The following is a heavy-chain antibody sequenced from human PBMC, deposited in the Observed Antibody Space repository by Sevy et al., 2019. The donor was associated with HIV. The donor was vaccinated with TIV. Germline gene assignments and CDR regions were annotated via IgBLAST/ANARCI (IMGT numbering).Heavy chain of an antibody. CDR2: IRHDGSDE. J-gene: IGHJ3*02. Sequence: GGSLRLSCAASGFTFNNYGMHWVRQAPGKGLEWVTFIRHDGSDEYYTDSVKGRFTISRDNSKNTVYLQMNSLRAEDTAVYYCARDRKVLLVVYAIPFDVFDIWGHGTMVTVSS. D-gene: IGHD2-8*02. V-gene: IGHV3-30*02. CDR3: ARDRKVLLVVYAIPFDVFDI. CDR1: GFTFNNYG.